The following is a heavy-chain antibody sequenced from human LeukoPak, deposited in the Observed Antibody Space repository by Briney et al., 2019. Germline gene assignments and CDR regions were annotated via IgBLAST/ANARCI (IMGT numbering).Heavy chain of an antibody. CDR3: ASEGCSSTSCYLTDAFDI. CDR2: VFHSVST. D-gene: IGHD2-2*01. Sequence: SETLSLTCTVSVGSITSYYWSSIRQPPGKGLEWIGHVFHSVSTNYNPSLKSRVTISVDTSKNQFYLKLSSVTAADTAVYYCASEGCSSTSCYLTDAFDIWGRGTMVTVSS. V-gene: IGHV4-59*01. J-gene: IGHJ3*02. CDR1: VGSITSYY.